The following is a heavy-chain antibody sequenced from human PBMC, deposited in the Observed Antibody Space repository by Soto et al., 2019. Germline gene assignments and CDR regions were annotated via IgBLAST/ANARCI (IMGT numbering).Heavy chain of an antibody. D-gene: IGHD6-19*01. V-gene: IGHV4-59*11. CDR1: GGSISGHY. J-gene: IGHJ4*02. Sequence: PSETLSLTCTVSGGSISGHYWIWIRQPPGEGLEWIGYIFYSGSTTYNNNPSLKSRDSISVDTSKNQFYLRLSSVTAADTAVYYCARVGSSGWSPDYWGQGTLVTVSS. CDR3: ARVGSSGWSPDY. CDR2: IFYSGSTTY.